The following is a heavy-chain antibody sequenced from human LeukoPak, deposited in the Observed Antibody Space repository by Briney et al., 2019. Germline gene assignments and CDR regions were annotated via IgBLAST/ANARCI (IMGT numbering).Heavy chain of an antibody. V-gene: IGHV4-39*01. CDR2: IYYSGNT. Sequence: SETLSLTCTVSGGSISSSSYYWGWIRQPPGTGLEWIGSIYYSGNTYYNPSLKSRVTISVDTSKNQFSLKLSSVTAADTAVYYCARQGDTAMVYYWGQGTLVTVSS. D-gene: IGHD5-18*01. J-gene: IGHJ4*02. CDR3: ARQGDTAMVYY. CDR1: GGSISSSSYY.